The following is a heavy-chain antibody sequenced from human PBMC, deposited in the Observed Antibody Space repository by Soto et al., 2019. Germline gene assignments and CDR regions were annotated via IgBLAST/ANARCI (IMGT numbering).Heavy chain of an antibody. CDR1: GGSISSYY. J-gene: IGHJ3*01. D-gene: IGHD2-8*01. V-gene: IGHV4-59*08. CDR3: ARHSVLIVYDNAFDL. CDR2: IYYSGSN. Sequence: QVQLQESGPGLVKPSETLSLTCTVSGGSISSYYWIWIRQPQGTGLEWIGYIYYSGSNNYNHTLQSRDTKSVDTSKNQFSLKLSSVAAADPAVYDCARHSVLIVYDNAFDLWGQGTMVTVSS.